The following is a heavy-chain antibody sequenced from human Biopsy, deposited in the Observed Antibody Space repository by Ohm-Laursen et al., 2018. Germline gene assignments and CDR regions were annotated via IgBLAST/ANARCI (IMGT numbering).Heavy chain of an antibody. CDR1: GFTVSTTY. Sequence: SLRLSCTASGFTVSTTYMSWVRQAPGKGLEWVSIIYLDGNTYYTDSVKGRFTISRDNSKNALYLQMNSLSPADTAKYYCVRGRDYWGQGTLVTVSS. CDR2: IYLDGNT. J-gene: IGHJ4*02. CDR3: VRGRDY. V-gene: IGHV3-53*01.